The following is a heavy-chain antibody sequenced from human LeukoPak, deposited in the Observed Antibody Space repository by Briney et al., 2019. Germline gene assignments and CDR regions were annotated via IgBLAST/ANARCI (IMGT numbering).Heavy chain of an antibody. D-gene: IGHD4-17*01. CDR1: GGSISSYY. CDR2: VYDSGSG. Sequence: SETLSLTCTVSGGSISSYYWSWIRQLPGKGLDWIGYVYDSGSGKYKPSLNSRVTISIDTSKNQFSLKLNSVTAADTAVYYCARLRSGGYFEYWGQGTLVTVSS. V-gene: IGHV4-59*13. CDR3: ARLRSGGYFEY. J-gene: IGHJ4*02.